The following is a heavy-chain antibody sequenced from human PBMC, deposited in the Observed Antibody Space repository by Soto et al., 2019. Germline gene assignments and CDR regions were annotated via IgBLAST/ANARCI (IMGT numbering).Heavy chain of an antibody. CDR3: ARDVRAVAGTSVWDYYYYGMDV. V-gene: IGHV1-2*04. CDR1: GYTFTGYY. D-gene: IGHD6-19*01. CDR2: INPNSGGT. Sequence: ASVKVSCKASGYTFTGYYMHWVRQAPGQGLEWMGWINPNSGGTNYAQKFQGWVTMTRDTSISTAYMGLSRLRSDDTAVYYCARDVRAVAGTSVWDYYYYGMDVWGQGTTVTVSS. J-gene: IGHJ6*02.